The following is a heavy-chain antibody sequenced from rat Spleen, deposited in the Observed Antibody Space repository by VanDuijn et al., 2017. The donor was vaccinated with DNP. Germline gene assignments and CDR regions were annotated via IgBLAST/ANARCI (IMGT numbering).Heavy chain of an antibody. J-gene: IGHJ2*01. CDR1: GFTFSDYA. CDR2: IIYDGSSP. V-gene: IGHV5S10*01. CDR3: ATAGYRGY. D-gene: IGHD4-3*01. Sequence: EVQLVESGGGLVQPGNSLKLSCAASGFTFSDYAMAWVRQSPMKGLEWVATIIYDGSSPYYRDSVKGRFTISRDNARNTLYLQMDSLRSEDTATYYCATAGYRGYWGQGVMVTVSS.